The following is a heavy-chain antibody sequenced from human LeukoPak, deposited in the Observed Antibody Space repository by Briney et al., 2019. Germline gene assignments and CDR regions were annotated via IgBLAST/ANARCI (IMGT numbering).Heavy chain of an antibody. CDR2: IHYSGST. CDR3: ARVLGYSYGYPFDY. V-gene: IGHV4-59*01. Sequence: SETLSLTCTVSGGSISSYYWSWIRQPPGKGLEWIGYIHYSGSTNYNPSLKSRVTISLDTSKNQFSLKLSSVTAADTAVYYCARVLGYSYGYPFDYWGQGTLVSVSS. CDR1: GGSISSYY. J-gene: IGHJ4*02. D-gene: IGHD5-18*01.